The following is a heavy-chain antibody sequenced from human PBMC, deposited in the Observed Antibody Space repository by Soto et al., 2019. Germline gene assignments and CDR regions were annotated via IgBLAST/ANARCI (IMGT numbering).Heavy chain of an antibody. D-gene: IGHD5-18*01. Sequence: PGGSLRLSCAASGFTFSDYYMSWIRQAPGKGLEWVSYISSSGSTIYYADSVKGRFTISRDNAKNTLYLQMNSLRAEDTAVYYCAKNGYSYGYWTPDYWGQGTLVTVSS. V-gene: IGHV3-11*04. J-gene: IGHJ4*02. CDR2: ISSSGSTI. CDR3: AKNGYSYGYWTPDY. CDR1: GFTFSDYY.